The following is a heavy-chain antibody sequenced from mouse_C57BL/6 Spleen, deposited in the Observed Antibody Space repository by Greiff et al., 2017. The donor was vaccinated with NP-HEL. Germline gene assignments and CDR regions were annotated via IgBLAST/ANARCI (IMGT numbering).Heavy chain of an antibody. CDR2: ISDGGSYT. Sequence: EVQRVESGGGLVKPGGSLKLSCAASGFTFSSYAMSWVRQTPEKRLEWVATISDGGSYTYYPDNVKGRFTISRDNAKNNLYLQMSHLKSEDTAMYYCAREGTYYGSSPDYWGQGTTLTVSS. CDR3: AREGTYYGSSPDY. V-gene: IGHV5-4*01. D-gene: IGHD1-1*01. J-gene: IGHJ2*01. CDR1: GFTFSSYA.